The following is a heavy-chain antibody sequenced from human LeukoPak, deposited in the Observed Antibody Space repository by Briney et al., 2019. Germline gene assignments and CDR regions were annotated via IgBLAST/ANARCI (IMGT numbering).Heavy chain of an antibody. D-gene: IGHD4-11*01. V-gene: IGHV3-30*02. CDR1: GFTFSSYG. Sequence: GGSLRLSCAASGFTFSSYGMHWVRQAPGKGREWVVFIRYDGSNKYYADSVKGRFTISRDNSKNTLYLQMNSLRAEDTAVYYCAKDPLSQPVTTLSSTYVWGKGTTVTVSS. CDR2: IRYDGSNK. CDR3: AKDPLSQPVTTLSSTYV. J-gene: IGHJ6*04.